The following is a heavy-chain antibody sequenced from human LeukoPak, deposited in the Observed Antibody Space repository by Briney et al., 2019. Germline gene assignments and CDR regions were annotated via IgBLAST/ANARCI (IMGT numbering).Heavy chain of an antibody. CDR3: ARDYRYYDSSGYYSFDY. Sequence: GGSLRLSCAASGFTFRNYVIHWVRQAPGKGLEWVAVTSSDLNVKLYADSVKGRFTISRDNSRSTLYLQMNSLRPEDTAIYYCARDYRYYDSSGYYSFDYWGQGTLVTVSS. CDR1: GFTFRNYV. J-gene: IGHJ4*02. D-gene: IGHD3-22*01. CDR2: TSSDLNVK. V-gene: IGHV3-30-3*01.